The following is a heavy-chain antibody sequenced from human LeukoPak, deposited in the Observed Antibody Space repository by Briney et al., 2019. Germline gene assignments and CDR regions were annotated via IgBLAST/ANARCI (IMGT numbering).Heavy chain of an antibody. V-gene: IGHV4-61*02. CDR3: ARSAHYCSGGSCYWFDP. J-gene: IGHJ5*02. Sequence: SETLSLTCTVSGGSISSGSYYWSWIRQPAGKGLEWIGRIYTSGSTNYNPSLKSRVTISVDTSKNQFSLKLSSVTAADTAVYYCARSAHYCSGGSCYWFDPWGQGTLVTVSS. CDR1: GGSISSGSYY. CDR2: IYTSGST. D-gene: IGHD2-15*01.